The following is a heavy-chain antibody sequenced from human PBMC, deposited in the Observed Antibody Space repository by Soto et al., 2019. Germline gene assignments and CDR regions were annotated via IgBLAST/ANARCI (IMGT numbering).Heavy chain of an antibody. CDR1: GYTLTELS. Sequence: ASVKVSCKVSGYTLTELSMHWVRQAPGKGLEWMGGFDPEDGETIYAQKFQGRVTTTEDTSTDTAYMELSSLRSEDTAVYYCARWGDYVWFDPWGQGTLVTVSS. D-gene: IGHD4-17*01. J-gene: IGHJ5*02. V-gene: IGHV1-24*01. CDR3: ARWGDYVWFDP. CDR2: FDPEDGET.